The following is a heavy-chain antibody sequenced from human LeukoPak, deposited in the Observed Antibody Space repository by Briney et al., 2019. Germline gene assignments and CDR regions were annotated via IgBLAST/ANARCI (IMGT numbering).Heavy chain of an antibody. CDR1: GYTFTSYY. Sequence: ASAKVSCKASGYTFTSYYIHWVRQAPGQGLEWMGIINPSGGSASYIQKFQGRVTMTSDTSTSTVYMELSSLRSEDTAVYYCAASGVGDPGVYWGQGTLVTVSS. CDR3: AASGVGDPGVY. D-gene: IGHD2-21*02. V-gene: IGHV1-46*01. CDR2: INPSGGSA. J-gene: IGHJ4*02.